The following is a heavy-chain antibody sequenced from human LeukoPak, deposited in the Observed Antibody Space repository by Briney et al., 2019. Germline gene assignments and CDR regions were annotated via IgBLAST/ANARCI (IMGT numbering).Heavy chain of an antibody. CDR1: GGTFSSYA. V-gene: IGHV1-69*05. Sequence: ASVKVSCKASGGTFSSYAISWVRQAPGQGLEWIGGIIPIFGTANYAQKFQGSVTITTDESTSTAYMELSSLRSEDTAVYYCASITMVRGVIIGYPFDYWGQGTLVTVSS. CDR3: ASITMVRGVIIGYPFDY. CDR2: IIPIFGTA. D-gene: IGHD3-10*01. J-gene: IGHJ4*02.